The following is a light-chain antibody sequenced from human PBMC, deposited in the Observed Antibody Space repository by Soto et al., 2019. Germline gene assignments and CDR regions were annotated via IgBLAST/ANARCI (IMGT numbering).Light chain of an antibody. J-gene: IGKJ2*01. CDR2: GAS. CDR1: HYVSTN. V-gene: IGKV3-15*01. CDR3: QHYNDWPPYT. Sequence: ETMVTQSPVTLSVSPGENVTISCRTSHYVSTNFAWFQHKPGQSPRLLIYGASRRATGIPDSLRGSVSGRDYREFILTISSLQSEDSAVYYCQHYNDWPPYTFRQGTKLEIK.